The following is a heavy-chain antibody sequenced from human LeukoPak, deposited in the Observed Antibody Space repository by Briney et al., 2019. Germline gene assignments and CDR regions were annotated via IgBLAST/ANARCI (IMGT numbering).Heavy chain of an antibody. D-gene: IGHD6-13*01. Sequence: GGSLRLSCAASGFTFSNYAMHWVRQAPGKGLEWVALISYDGINKYYADSVKGRFTFSRDNSKNTLYLQMNSLRPEDTAVYYCGRVHSRSWYCCSDYWGLGTLVTVSS. V-gene: IGHV3-30-3*01. J-gene: IGHJ4*02. CDR3: GRVHSRSWYCCSDY. CDR2: ISYDGINK. CDR1: GFTFSNYA.